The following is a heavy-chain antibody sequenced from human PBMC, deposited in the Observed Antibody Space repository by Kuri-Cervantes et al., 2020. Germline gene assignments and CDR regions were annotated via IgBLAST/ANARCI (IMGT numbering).Heavy chain of an antibody. Sequence: GESLKISCVVSGFTFSSYHMNWVRQAPGKGLEWIAYISNIGSVTYYADSVEGRFTISRDNARNTLYLQMNNLRAEDTAVYYCARVDGYWGQGTLVTVSS. V-gene: IGHV3-48*03. CDR3: ARVDGY. J-gene: IGHJ4*02. D-gene: IGHD2-15*01. CDR1: GFTFSSYH. CDR2: ISNIGSVT.